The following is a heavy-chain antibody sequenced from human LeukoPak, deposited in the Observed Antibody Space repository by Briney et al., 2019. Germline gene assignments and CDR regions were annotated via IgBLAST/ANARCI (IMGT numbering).Heavy chain of an antibody. V-gene: IGHV1-2*02. CDR3: ARVQITMMPPEYYFDY. Sequence: VASVKVSCKASGYTFTGYYMHWVRQAPGQGLEWMGWINPNSGGTNYAQKFQGRVTMTRDTSISTAYMELSSLRSEDTAVYYCARVQITMMPPEYYFDYWGQGTLVTVSS. CDR2: INPNSGGT. J-gene: IGHJ4*02. CDR1: GYTFTGYY. D-gene: IGHD3-22*01.